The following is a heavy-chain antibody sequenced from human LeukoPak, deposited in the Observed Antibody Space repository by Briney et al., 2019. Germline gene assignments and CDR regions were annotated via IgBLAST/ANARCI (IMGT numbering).Heavy chain of an antibody. Sequence: SETLSLTCTVSGYSISSGYYWGWIRQPPGKGLEWIGSISHSGSTYYNPSLKSRITISVDTSKNQFSLKLRSVTAADTAVYYCARVTSRLGWFDPWGQGTLVTVSS. CDR1: GYSISSGYY. CDR3: ARVTSRLGWFDP. CDR2: ISHSGST. D-gene: IGHD1-14*01. J-gene: IGHJ5*02. V-gene: IGHV4-38-2*02.